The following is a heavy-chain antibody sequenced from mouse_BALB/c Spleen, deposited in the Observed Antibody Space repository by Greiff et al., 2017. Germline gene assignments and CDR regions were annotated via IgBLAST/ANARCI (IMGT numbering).Heavy chain of an antibody. V-gene: IGHV1-52*01. Sequence: QVQLQQPGAELVRPGASVKLSCKASGYTFTSYWMNWVKQRPEQGLEWIGRIDPYDSETHYNQKFKDKAILTVDKSSSTAYMQLSSLTSEDSAVYYCARSASTMITTAWFAYWGQGTLVTVSA. CDR2: IDPYDSET. CDR1: GYTFTSYW. J-gene: IGHJ3*01. CDR3: ARSASTMITTAWFAY. D-gene: IGHD2-4*01.